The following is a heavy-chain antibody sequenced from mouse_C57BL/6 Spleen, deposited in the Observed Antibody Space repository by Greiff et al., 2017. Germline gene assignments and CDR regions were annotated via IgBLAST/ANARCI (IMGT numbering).Heavy chain of an antibody. CDR3: ASPNWERRAWFAY. CDR2: IHPNSGST. J-gene: IGHJ3*01. V-gene: IGHV1-64*01. D-gene: IGHD4-1*01. CDR1: GYTFTSYW. Sequence: QVQLQQPGAELVKPGASVKLSCKASGYTFTSYWMHWVKQRPGQGLAWIGMIHPNSGSTNYNEKFKSKATLTVDKSSSTAYMQLSSLTSEDSAVDYCASPNWERRAWFAYWGQGTLVTVSA.